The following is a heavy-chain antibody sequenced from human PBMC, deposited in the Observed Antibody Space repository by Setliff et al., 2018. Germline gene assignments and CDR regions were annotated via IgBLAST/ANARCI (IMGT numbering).Heavy chain of an antibody. CDR2: MNPNSGNT. CDR3: ARGGIAVAGYPYNWFDP. V-gene: IGHV1-8*02. CDR1: GYTFTSYD. Sequence: GASVKVSCKASGYTFTSYDINWVRQATGQGLEWMGWMNPNSGNTGYAQKFQGRVTMTRNTSISTAYMELSSLRSEDTAVYYCARGGIAVAGYPYNWFDPWGQGTLVTVSS. J-gene: IGHJ5*02. D-gene: IGHD6-19*01.